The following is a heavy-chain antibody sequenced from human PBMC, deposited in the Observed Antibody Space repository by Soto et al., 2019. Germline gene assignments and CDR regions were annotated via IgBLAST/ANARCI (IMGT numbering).Heavy chain of an antibody. CDR3: ARVSGGWYCYYGMDV. J-gene: IGHJ6*02. CDR1: GFTVSSYA. Sequence: QVQLVESGGGVVQPGRSLRLSCAASGFTVSSYAMHWVRQAPGKGLEWVAVISYDGSNKYYADSVKGRFTISRDNSKNTLYLQMTSLRAEDTAVYYCARVSGGWYCYYGMDVWGQGTTVTVSS. CDR2: ISYDGSNK. V-gene: IGHV3-30-3*01. D-gene: IGHD2-15*01.